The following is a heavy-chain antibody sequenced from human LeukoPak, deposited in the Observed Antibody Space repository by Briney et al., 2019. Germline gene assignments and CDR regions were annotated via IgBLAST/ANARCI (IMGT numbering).Heavy chain of an antibody. D-gene: IGHD2/OR15-2a*01. J-gene: IGHJ4*02. V-gene: IGHV3-30-3*01. Sequence: GRSLRLSCAASGFTFRSYAMHWVRQAPGKGLEWVAVISYDGSNKYYANSVKGRFTISRDNSKNTLYLQMNSLRAEDTAVYYCARERGYSPTFDYWGQGTLVTVSS. CDR1: GFTFRSYA. CDR2: ISYDGSNK. CDR3: ARERGYSPTFDY.